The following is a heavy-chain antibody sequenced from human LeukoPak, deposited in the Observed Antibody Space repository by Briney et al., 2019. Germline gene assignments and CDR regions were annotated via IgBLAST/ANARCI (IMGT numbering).Heavy chain of an antibody. V-gene: IGHV5-51*01. D-gene: IGHD2-2*01. CDR1: GYSFTNYW. CDR3: ARGVVPAFYYYGMDV. Sequence: GESLKISCKGSGYSFTNYWIGWVRQMPEKGLEWMGIIYPDDSDTRYSPSFQGQVTISADKSISTAYLQWSSLKASDTAIYYCARGVVPAFYYYGMDVWGQGTTVTVSS. J-gene: IGHJ6*02. CDR2: IYPDDSDT.